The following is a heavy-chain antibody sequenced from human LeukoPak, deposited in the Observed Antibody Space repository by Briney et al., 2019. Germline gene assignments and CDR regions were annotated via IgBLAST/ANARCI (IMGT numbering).Heavy chain of an antibody. CDR3: AIGVYCDYWRGSVVY. V-gene: IGHV1-69*02. CDR2: IIPILGIA. D-gene: IGHD3-3*01. CDR1: GGTFSSYT. Sequence: SVKVSSKASGGTFSSYTISWVRQAPGQGLEWMGRIIPILGIANYAQKFQGRVTITADKSTSTVYMKLSRLKYEDTGVYCCAIGVYCDYWRGSVVYWGQGTGVSVSS. J-gene: IGHJ4*02.